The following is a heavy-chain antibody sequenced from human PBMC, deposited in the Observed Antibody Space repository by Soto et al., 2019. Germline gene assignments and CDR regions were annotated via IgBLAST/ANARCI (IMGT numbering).Heavy chain of an antibody. CDR2: ISSSSSYT. CDR3: ARVEDTVVVPAAFDI. V-gene: IGHV3-11*06. CDR1: GFTFSDYY. D-gene: IGHD2-2*01. J-gene: IGHJ3*02. Sequence: GALRLSCAASGFTFSDYYMSWIRQAPGKGLEWVSYISSSSSYTNYADSVKGRFTISRDNAKNSLYLQMNSLRAEDTAVYYCARVEDTVVVPAAFDIWGQGTMVTVSS.